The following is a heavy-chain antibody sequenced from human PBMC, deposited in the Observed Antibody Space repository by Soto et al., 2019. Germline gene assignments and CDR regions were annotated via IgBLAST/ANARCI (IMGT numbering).Heavy chain of an antibody. CDR1: GYTFTSYG. J-gene: IGHJ6*02. CDR3: ARDGRGTYYYDSSGYYRYYYGMDV. Sequence: QVQLVQSGAEVKKPGASVKVSCKASGYTFTSYGISWVRQAPGQGLEWMGWISAYNGNTNYAQKLQGRVTMTTDTSTRTAYMELRSLRSDDTAVYYCARDGRGTYYYDSSGYYRYYYGMDVWGQGTTVTVSS. CDR2: ISAYNGNT. V-gene: IGHV1-18*01. D-gene: IGHD3-22*01.